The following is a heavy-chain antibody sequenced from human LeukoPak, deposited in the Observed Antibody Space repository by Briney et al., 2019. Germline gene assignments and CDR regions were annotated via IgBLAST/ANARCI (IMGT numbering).Heavy chain of an antibody. J-gene: IGHJ6*02. Sequence: PGGSLRLSCAASGFTVSSNYMSWVRQAPGKGLEWVSVIYSGGSTYYADSVKGRFTISRDNSKNTLYLQMNSLRAEDTAVYYCARYCSGGSCYRGMDVWGQGTTVTVSS. CDR3: ARYCSGGSCYRGMDV. D-gene: IGHD2-15*01. V-gene: IGHV3-53*01. CDR1: GFTVSSNY. CDR2: IYSGGST.